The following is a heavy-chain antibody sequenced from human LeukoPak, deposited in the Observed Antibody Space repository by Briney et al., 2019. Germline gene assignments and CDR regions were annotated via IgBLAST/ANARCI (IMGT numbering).Heavy chain of an antibody. V-gene: IGHV3-21*01. Sequence: GGSLRLSCAASGFTFSSYSMNWVRQAPGEGLEWVSSISSSSSYIYYADSVKGRFTISRDNAKNSLYLQVNSLRAEDTAVYYCARDLRIAAAGIYHYYGMDVWGQGTTVTVSS. CDR3: ARDLRIAAAGIYHYYGMDV. CDR2: ISSSSSYI. CDR1: GFTFSSYS. J-gene: IGHJ6*02. D-gene: IGHD6-13*01.